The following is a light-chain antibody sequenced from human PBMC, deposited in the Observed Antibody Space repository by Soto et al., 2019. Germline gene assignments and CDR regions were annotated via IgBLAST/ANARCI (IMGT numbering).Light chain of an antibody. J-gene: IGKJ1*01. Sequence: DIVMTQSPDSLAVSLGERATINCKSSQSVLYSSNNKNYLAWYQQKPGQPPKLLIYWASTRESGVPDRFSGSGSGTDFTLTISSLQPEDFATYYCQQSYSTPPGTFGQGTKVDIK. CDR3: QQSYSTPPGT. V-gene: IGKV4-1*01. CDR2: WAS. CDR1: QSVLYSSNNKNY.